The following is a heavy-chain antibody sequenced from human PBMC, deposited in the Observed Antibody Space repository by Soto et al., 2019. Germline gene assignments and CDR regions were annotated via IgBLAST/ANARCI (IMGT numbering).Heavy chain of an antibody. Sequence: EVQLVESGGGLVQPGESLRLSCAASGFTFSSYWMHWIRQAPGKGLVWVARVSSDGSSTVYENSVTGRLTISRDNAKNTLYLQMNSLGDEDTAVYYCARGLPNFSSFDSWGQGTLITVSS. D-gene: IGHD5-12*01. CDR2: VSSDGSST. V-gene: IGHV3-74*01. CDR1: GFTFSSYW. J-gene: IGHJ4*02. CDR3: ARGLPNFSSFDS.